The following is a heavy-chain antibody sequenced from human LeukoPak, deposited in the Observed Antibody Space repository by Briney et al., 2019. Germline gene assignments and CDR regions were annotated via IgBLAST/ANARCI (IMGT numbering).Heavy chain of an antibody. CDR2: IRTKANNYAT. V-gene: IGHV3-73*01. J-gene: IGHJ4*02. CDR3: SRHEALPGDY. CDR1: GFTFRSYA. Sequence: GGSLRLSCAAPGFTFRSYAMSWVRQASGKGLDWVGHIRTKANNYATAYAASVRGRFTISRDDSKNTAYLQMNSLETEDTAVYYCSRHEALPGDYWGQGTLVTVSS. D-gene: IGHD2-21*02.